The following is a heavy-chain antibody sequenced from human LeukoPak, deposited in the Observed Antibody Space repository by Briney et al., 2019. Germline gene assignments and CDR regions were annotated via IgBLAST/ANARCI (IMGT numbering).Heavy chain of an antibody. Sequence: GRSLRLSCTASGFTFGDYAMSWFRQAPGKGLEWVGFIRSKAYGGTTEYAASVKGRFTISRDDSKSIAYLQMNSLKTEDTAVYYCARRGTSSSWAHFDYWGQGTLVTVSS. CDR1: GFTFGDYA. CDR3: ARRGTSSSWAHFDY. D-gene: IGHD6-13*01. J-gene: IGHJ4*02. CDR2: IRSKAYGGTT. V-gene: IGHV3-49*03.